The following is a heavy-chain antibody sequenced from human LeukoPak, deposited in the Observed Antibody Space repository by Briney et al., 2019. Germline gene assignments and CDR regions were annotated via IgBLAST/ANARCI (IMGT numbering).Heavy chain of an antibody. D-gene: IGHD3-16*01. J-gene: IGHJ6*02. CDR2: IWYDGSNK. V-gene: IGHV3-33*01. Sequence: GGSLRLSCAASGFTFSSYGMHWVRQAPGKGLEWVAVIWYDGSNKYYADSVKGRFSISRDNSKSTLYLQMNSLRAEDTAVYYCARDSYDYYGMDVWGQGTTVTVSS. CDR1: GFTFSSYG. CDR3: ARDSYDYYGMDV.